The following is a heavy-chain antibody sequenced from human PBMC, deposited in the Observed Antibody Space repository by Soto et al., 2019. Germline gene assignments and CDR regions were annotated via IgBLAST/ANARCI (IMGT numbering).Heavy chain of an antibody. Sequence: QVQLVQSGAEVKKPGSSVKVSCKASGDTFTTNSLNWVRQAPGQGLEWMGGIIPVVGTTKYAQKYQGRVTITGDKSPTTAYMELSSLRSDDTAVYYCARGLLYATTDFDYWGQGTPVTVSS. CDR1: GDTFTTNS. J-gene: IGHJ4*02. CDR3: ARGLLYATTDFDY. D-gene: IGHD2-8*01. CDR2: IIPVVGTT. V-gene: IGHV1-69*06.